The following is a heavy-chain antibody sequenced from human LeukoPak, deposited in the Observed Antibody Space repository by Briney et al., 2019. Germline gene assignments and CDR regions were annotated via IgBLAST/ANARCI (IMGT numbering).Heavy chain of an antibody. D-gene: IGHD5-18*01. CDR2: ISAYNGNT. J-gene: IGHJ4*02. CDR1: GYTFTSYG. V-gene: IGHV1-18*01. Sequence: ASVKVSCKASGYTFTSYGISWVRQAPGQGLEWMGWISAYNGNTNYAQKLQGRVTMTTDTSTSIAYMELRSLRSDDTAVYYCARDLTWIQLWLHALPDYWGQGTLVTVSS. CDR3: ARDLTWIQLWLHALPDY.